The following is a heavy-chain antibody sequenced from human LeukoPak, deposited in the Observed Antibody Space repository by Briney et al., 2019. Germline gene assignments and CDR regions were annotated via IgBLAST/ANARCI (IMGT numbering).Heavy chain of an antibody. CDR3: ATAYYDFWSGYYLDY. CDR1: GYTLTELS. D-gene: IGHD3-3*01. Sequence: ASVKASCKVSGYTLTELSMHWVRQAPGKGLEWMGGFDPEDGETIYAQKFQGRVTMTEDTSTDTAYMELSSLRSEDTAVYYCATAYYDFWSGYYLDYWGQGTLVTVSS. V-gene: IGHV1-24*01. CDR2: FDPEDGET. J-gene: IGHJ4*02.